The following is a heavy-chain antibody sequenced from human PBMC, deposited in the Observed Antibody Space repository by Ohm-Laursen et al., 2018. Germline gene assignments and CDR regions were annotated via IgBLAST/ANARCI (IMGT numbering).Heavy chain of an antibody. J-gene: IGHJ1*01. D-gene: IGHD3-10*01. Sequence: SLRLSCAASGFIFRDYGMHWVRQAPGKGLEWVAIIWHDGNTKFYGDSVKGRFTISRDNSKNTVHLQINNLKTEDTAVYYCARESLGGSGTSSLDSWGQGTLVTVSS. CDR3: ARESLGGSGTSSLDS. CDR2: IWHDGNTK. V-gene: IGHV3-33*01. CDR1: GFIFRDYG.